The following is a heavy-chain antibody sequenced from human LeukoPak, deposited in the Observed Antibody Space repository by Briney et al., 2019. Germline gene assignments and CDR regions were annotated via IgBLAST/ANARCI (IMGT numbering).Heavy chain of an antibody. CDR2: ISGSGGST. J-gene: IGHJ4*02. Sequence: GPLRLSCAASGFTFSSYGMSWVRQAPGKGLEWVSAISGSGGSTYYADSVKGRFSIFRDNSKNMLYLQMNSLRVEDTAVYYCAKGHADSSGYYHFDSWGQGTLVTVPS. V-gene: IGHV3-23*01. CDR3: AKGHADSSGYYHFDS. D-gene: IGHD3-22*01. CDR1: GFTFSSYG.